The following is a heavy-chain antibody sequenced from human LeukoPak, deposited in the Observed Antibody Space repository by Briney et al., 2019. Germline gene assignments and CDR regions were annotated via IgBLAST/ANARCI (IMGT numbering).Heavy chain of an antibody. Sequence: ASVKVSCKASGYTFTSYGISWVRPAPGQGLEWMGWISAYNGNTNYAQKLQGRVTMTTDTSTSTAYMELRSLRSDDTAVYYRARGIAVAGTGRFYYFDYWGQGTLVTVSS. D-gene: IGHD6-19*01. CDR1: GYTFTSYG. CDR2: ISAYNGNT. CDR3: ARGIAVAGTGRFYYFDY. V-gene: IGHV1-18*01. J-gene: IGHJ4*02.